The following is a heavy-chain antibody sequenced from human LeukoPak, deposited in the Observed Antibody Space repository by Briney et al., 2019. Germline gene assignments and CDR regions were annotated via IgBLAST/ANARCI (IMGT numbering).Heavy chain of an antibody. V-gene: IGHV3-30-3*01. D-gene: IGHD1-14*01. J-gene: IGHJ3*01. CDR1: TFTFSNFA. CDR3: ASSLGVEPQHAFDV. CDR2: ILNDGSRT. Sequence: GGSLRLSCAASTFTFSNFAMHWVRRAPGKGLEWVAVILNDGSRTSYADSVKGRFTISRDNSKKTLYLQMNSLRAEDAAVYYCASSLGVEPQHAFDVWGQGTVVSVSS.